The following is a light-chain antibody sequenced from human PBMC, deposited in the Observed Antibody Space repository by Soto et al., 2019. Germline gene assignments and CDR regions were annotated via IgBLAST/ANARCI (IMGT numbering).Light chain of an antibody. V-gene: IGLV1-51*01. Sequence: QSVLTQPPSVSAAPGQTITISCSGTSSNSGNYYVSWYHQLPGTAPKLLIYDNNKRPSGIPDRFSGSKSGASASLAITGLQTGDGGDYSCGACDSSLNVYVFGGGTKLTVL. J-gene: IGLJ1*01. CDR1: SSNSGNYY. CDR3: GACDSSLNVYV. CDR2: DNN.